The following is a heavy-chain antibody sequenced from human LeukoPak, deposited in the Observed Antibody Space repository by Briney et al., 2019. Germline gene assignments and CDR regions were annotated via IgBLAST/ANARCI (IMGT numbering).Heavy chain of an antibody. D-gene: IGHD1-1*01. V-gene: IGHV4-59*08. CDR3: ARTSYNWNFRYYYYYMDV. CDR2: IYYSGST. J-gene: IGHJ6*03. Sequence: SETLSLTCTVSGGSISSYYLSWIRQAPGKGLEWIGYIYYSGSTNYNPSLKSRVTISVDTSKNQFSLKLSSVTAADTAVYYCARTSYNWNFRYYYYYMDVWGKGTTVTVSS. CDR1: GGSISSYY.